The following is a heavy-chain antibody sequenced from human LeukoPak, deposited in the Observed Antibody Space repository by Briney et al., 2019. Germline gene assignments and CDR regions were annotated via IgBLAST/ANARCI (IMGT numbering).Heavy chain of an antibody. V-gene: IGHV3-33*01. J-gene: IGHJ4*02. D-gene: IGHD5-24*01. CDR2: IWYDGSNK. CDR1: GFTFSNYG. Sequence: PGGSLRLSCAASGFTFSNYGMHWVRQAPGKGLEWVAVIWYDGSNKYYADSVKGRFTISRDDSKSTLYLQMNSLRAEDTAVYYCARDARDGTLDYWGQGTLVTVSS. CDR3: ARDARDGTLDY.